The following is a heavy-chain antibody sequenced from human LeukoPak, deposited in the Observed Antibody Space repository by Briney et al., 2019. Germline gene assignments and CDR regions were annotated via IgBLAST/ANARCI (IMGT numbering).Heavy chain of an antibody. J-gene: IGHJ5*01. D-gene: IGHD2-2*01. CDR1: GFTFSTYW. Sequence: GGSLRLSCAASGFTFSTYWVHWVRQAPGKGLVWVSRINPDGSRTDYADSVKGRFTISRDDAKNTLYLQMNSLRAEDTAVYHCASSREATSNWFVYWGQGTLVTVSS. CDR2: INPDGSRT. V-gene: IGHV3-74*01. CDR3: ASSREATSNWFVY.